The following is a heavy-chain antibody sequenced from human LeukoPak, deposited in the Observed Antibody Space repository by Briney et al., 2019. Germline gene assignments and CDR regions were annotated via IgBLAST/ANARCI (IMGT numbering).Heavy chain of an antibody. V-gene: IGHV3-33*01. CDR3: TGDKGSGSYPGAFDI. CDR2: IWSDGTNE. J-gene: IGHJ3*02. D-gene: IGHD3-10*01. CDR1: GFAFSTYG. Sequence: GGSLRLSSAASGFAFSTYGMHWVRRAPGKGLEWVAVIWSDGTNERYADSVKGRFTISRDNSKNTLFLQMNSLRAEDTAVYYCTGDKGSGSYPGAFDIWGQGTMVTVSS.